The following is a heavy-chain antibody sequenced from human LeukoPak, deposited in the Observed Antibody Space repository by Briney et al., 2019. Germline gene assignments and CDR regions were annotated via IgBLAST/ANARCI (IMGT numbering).Heavy chain of an antibody. D-gene: IGHD3-10*01. J-gene: IGHJ4*02. CDR3: AKDREFAHFDY. V-gene: IGHV3-23*01. CDR2: TSSSGGST. CDR1: GFTFSSNA. Sequence: PGGSLRLSSAASGFTFSSNAMSWVRQAPGKGLEWVSATSSSGGSTYYADSVKGRFTISRDNTKNTLYLQMNSLEAEATAVYYCAKDREFAHFDYWGQGTLVTVSS.